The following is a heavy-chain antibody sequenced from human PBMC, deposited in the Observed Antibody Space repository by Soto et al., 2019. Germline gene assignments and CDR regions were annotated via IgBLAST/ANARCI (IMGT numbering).Heavy chain of an antibody. Sequence: GGSLRLSCAASGFIFSSYAMNWVRQAPGKGLEWVAGIGGGGSSKYYADSVKGRFTISRDNSKNTLYLQMNSLRAEDTAVYYCARGFNYYYGTDVWGQGTTVTVSS. J-gene: IGHJ6*02. CDR2: IGGGGSSK. CDR3: ARGFNYYYGTDV. V-gene: IGHV3-23*03. CDR1: GFIFSSYA.